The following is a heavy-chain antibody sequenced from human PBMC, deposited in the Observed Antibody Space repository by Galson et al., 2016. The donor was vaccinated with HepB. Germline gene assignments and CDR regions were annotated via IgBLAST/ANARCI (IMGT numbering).Heavy chain of an antibody. CDR3: ARGIGYNYDSSGYSSSH. J-gene: IGHJ4*02. CDR2: ISGSGGGT. Sequence: SLRLSCAASGFTFTSYAFNWVRQAPGRGLEWVSGISGSGGGTYYADSVKGRFTVSRDNSKNTVHLQMDSLRAEDTAVYYCARGIGYNYDSSGYSSSHWGQGALVTVSS. V-gene: IGHV3-23*01. D-gene: IGHD6-13*01. CDR1: GFTFTSYA.